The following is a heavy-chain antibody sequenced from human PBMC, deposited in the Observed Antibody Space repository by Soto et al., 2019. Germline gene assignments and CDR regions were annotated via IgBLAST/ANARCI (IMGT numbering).Heavy chain of an antibody. Sequence: RASVKVSCKASGGTFSSYAISWVRQAPGQGLEWMGGIIPIFGTANYAQKFQGRVTITADESTSTAYMELSSLRSEDTAVYYCARDQTITIFGVVIRHTHYYYYGMDVWGQGTTVTVSS. J-gene: IGHJ6*02. D-gene: IGHD3-3*01. CDR2: IIPIFGTA. V-gene: IGHV1-69*13. CDR1: GGTFSSYA. CDR3: ARDQTITIFGVVIRHTHYYYYGMDV.